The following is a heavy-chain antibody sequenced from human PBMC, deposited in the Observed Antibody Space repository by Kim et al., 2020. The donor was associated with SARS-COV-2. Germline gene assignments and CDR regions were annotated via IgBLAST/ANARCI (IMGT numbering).Heavy chain of an antibody. CDR3: VRERYGSGSSH. J-gene: IGHJ4*02. CDR1: GFIMSDNY. V-gene: IGHV3-53*01. CDR2: LFSGVAGRTT. Sequence: GGSLRLSCAASGFIMSDNYMSWVRQAPGKGLEWVSVLFSGVAGRTTTYADSVKGRFVISRDNSKNTLFLQMNSLRAEDTAMYFCVRERYGSGSSHWGQGTLVTVSS. D-gene: IGHD3-10*01.